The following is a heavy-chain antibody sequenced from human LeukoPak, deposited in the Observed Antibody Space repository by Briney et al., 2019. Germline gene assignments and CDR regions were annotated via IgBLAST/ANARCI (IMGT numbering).Heavy chain of an antibody. Sequence: GGSLRLSCAASGFTFSSYAMHWVRQAPGKGLEWVAVISYDGSNKYYADSVKGRFTISRDNSKNTLYLQVNSLRAEDTALYYCAKDTSGYSGSSFDYWGQGTLVTVSS. CDR1: GFTFSSYA. CDR3: AKDTSGYSGSSFDY. V-gene: IGHV3-30-3*01. CDR2: ISYDGSNK. J-gene: IGHJ4*02. D-gene: IGHD1-26*01.